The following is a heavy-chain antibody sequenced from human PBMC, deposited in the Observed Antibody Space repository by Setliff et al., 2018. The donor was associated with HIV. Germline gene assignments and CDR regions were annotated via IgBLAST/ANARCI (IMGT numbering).Heavy chain of an antibody. CDR3: TRGRGIIGALVY. Sequence: GASVKVSCKASGYTFSDYFIHWVRQAPGQGLEWMGWSNPNSGATHYAQKFQGRVTMTRDTSISTAYMELYNLRSEDTAMYYCTRGRGIIGALVYWGQGTLVTVSS. CDR1: GYTFSDYF. J-gene: IGHJ4*02. D-gene: IGHD2-21*01. V-gene: IGHV1-2*02. CDR2: SNPNSGAT.